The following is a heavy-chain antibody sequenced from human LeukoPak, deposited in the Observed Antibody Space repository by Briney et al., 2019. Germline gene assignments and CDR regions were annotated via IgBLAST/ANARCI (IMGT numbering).Heavy chain of an antibody. V-gene: IGHV4-61*02. D-gene: IGHD5-12*01. J-gene: IGHJ4*02. CDR3: ARGGYSGYGPNFDY. CDR1: GGSISSGSYY. Sequence: SETLSLTCTVSGGSISSGSYYWSWIRQPAGKGLEWIGRIYTSGSTNYNPSLKSRVTISVDTSKNQFSLKLSSVTAADTAVYYCARGGYSGYGPNFDYWGQGTLVTVSS. CDR2: IYTSGST.